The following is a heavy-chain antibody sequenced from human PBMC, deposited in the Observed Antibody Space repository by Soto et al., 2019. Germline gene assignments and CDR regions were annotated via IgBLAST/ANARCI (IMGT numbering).Heavy chain of an antibody. CDR2: ISGSGGST. J-gene: IGHJ6*02. CDR1: GFTFSSYA. V-gene: IGHV3-23*01. Sequence: EVQLLESGGGLVQPGGSLRLSCAASGFTFSSYAMSWVRQAPGKGLEWVSAISGSGGSTYYADSVKGRFTISRDTSKPPLFLHMTRLRAEDTAVYYCAKKSRYFDWSNYGMDVWGQGTTVTVSS. CDR3: AKKSRYFDWSNYGMDV. D-gene: IGHD3-9*01.